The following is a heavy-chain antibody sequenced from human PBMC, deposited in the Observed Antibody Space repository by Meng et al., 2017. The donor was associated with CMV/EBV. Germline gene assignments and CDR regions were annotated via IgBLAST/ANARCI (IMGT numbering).Heavy chain of an antibody. J-gene: IGHJ6*02. CDR3: ALAGSHYYYYGMDV. CDR1: GYTFTSYG. CDR2: ISAYNGNT. D-gene: IGHD7-27*01. V-gene: IGHV1-18*01. Sequence: ASVKVSCKASGYTFTSYGISWVRQAPGQGLEWMGWISAYNGNTNYAQKLQGRVTMATDTSTSTAYMELRSLRSDDTAVYYCALAGSHYYYYGMDVWGQGTTVTVSS.